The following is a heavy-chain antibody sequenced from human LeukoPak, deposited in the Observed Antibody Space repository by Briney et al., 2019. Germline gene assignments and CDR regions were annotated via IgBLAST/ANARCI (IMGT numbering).Heavy chain of an antibody. CDR1: GFTFSSYA. Sequence: GGSLGLSCAASGFTFSSYAMSWVRQAPGKGLEWVSAISGSGGSTYYADSVKGRFTISRDNSKNTLYLQMNSLRAEDTAVYYCAKGLSYYYDSSGNAFDYWGQGTLVTVSS. J-gene: IGHJ4*02. V-gene: IGHV3-23*01. CDR3: AKGLSYYYDSSGNAFDY. D-gene: IGHD3-22*01. CDR2: ISGSGGST.